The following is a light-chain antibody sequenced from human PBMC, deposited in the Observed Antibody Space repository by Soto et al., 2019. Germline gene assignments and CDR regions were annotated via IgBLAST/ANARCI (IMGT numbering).Light chain of an antibody. J-gene: IGKJ4*01. CDR3: QRYGTSPPLT. Sequence: EIVLTQSPGTLSLSPGERATLYCRASQSVSSDYLAWYQQKPGQPPRLLIYGASTRATGIPDRFSGSGSATDFTLTISRLEPEDFAVYYCQRYGTSPPLTFGGGTKVDIK. V-gene: IGKV3-20*01. CDR1: QSVSSDY. CDR2: GAS.